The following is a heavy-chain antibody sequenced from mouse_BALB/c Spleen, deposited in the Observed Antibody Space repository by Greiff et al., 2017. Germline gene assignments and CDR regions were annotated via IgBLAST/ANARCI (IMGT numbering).Heavy chain of an antibody. V-gene: IGHV5-9-1*01. Sequence: EVMLVESGGGLVKPGGSLKLSCAASGFTFGSYAMSWVRQTPEKRLEWVATISSGGSYTYYPDSVKGRFTISRDNAKNTLYLQMSSLRSEDTAMYYCARLYFDYWGQGTTLTVSS. CDR1: GFTFGSYA. CDR3: ARLYFDY. CDR2: ISSGGSYT. J-gene: IGHJ2*01.